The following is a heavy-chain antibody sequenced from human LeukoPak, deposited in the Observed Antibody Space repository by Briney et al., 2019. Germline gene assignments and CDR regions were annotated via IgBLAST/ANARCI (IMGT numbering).Heavy chain of an antibody. CDR3: AKKTPGTHPFDC. Sequence: GGSLRLSCAASGFTFSSSAMNWVRQAPGKGLEWVSASGTDGDTYYAASVKGRFTISRDNSKHTLYLQMTSLRAEDTAVYYCAKKTPGTHPFDCWGQGTLVTVSP. J-gene: IGHJ4*02. CDR1: GFTFSSSA. V-gene: IGHV3-23*01. CDR2: SGTDGDT. D-gene: IGHD6-13*01.